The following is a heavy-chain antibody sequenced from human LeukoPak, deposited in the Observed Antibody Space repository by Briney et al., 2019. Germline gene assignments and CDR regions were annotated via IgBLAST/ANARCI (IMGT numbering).Heavy chain of an antibody. D-gene: IGHD5-18*01. Sequence: SETLSLTCAVYGGSFSGYYWSWIRQPPGKGLEWIGEINHSGSTNYNPSLKSRVTISVDTSKNQLSLKLTSVTAADTAVYYCARVFGCSYGYGLHWYFDLWGRGTLVTVSS. CDR3: ARVFGCSYGYGLHWYFDL. CDR1: GGSFSGYY. V-gene: IGHV4-34*01. CDR2: INHSGST. J-gene: IGHJ2*01.